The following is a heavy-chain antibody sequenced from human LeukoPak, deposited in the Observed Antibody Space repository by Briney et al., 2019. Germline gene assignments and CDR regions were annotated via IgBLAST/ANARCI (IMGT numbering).Heavy chain of an antibody. CDR3: ARGHSNGPDAFDI. J-gene: IGHJ3*02. CDR1: GFTFSSSG. Sequence: GGSLRLSCAASGFTFSSSGMHWVRQAPGKGLEWVAFIRYDGSNKYHADSVKGRFTISRDASKNTVYLQMNSLRVEDTAMYFCARGHSNGPDAFDIWGQGSMVTVSS. CDR2: IRYDGSNK. V-gene: IGHV3-30*02. D-gene: IGHD3-22*01.